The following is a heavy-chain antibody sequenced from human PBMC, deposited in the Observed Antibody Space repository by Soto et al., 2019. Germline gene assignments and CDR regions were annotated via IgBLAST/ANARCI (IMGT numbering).Heavy chain of an antibody. CDR1: GFTFSSYA. D-gene: IGHD3-22*01. V-gene: IGHV3-23*01. J-gene: IGHJ4*02. Sequence: EVQLLESGGGLVQPGGSLSLSCAASGFTFSSYAMRWVRQAPGKGLEWVSAISGSGGSTYYADSVKGRFTISRDNSKNRLYLQMISLRAEDTAVYDCGTPHYYDSSGYDYWGQGTLVTVSS. CDR3: GTPHYYDSSGYDY. CDR2: ISGSGGST.